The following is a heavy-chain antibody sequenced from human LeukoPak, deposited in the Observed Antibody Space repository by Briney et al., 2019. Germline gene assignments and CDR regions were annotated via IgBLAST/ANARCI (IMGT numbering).Heavy chain of an antibody. CDR3: ARGNQYAQWLAYVAGPYFDY. J-gene: IGHJ4*02. CDR1: GGSISSYY. CDR2: IYYSGST. Sequence: PSETLSLTCTVSGGSISSYYWSWIRQPPGKGLEWIGYIYYSGSTNYNPSLKSRVTISVDTSKNQFSLKLSSVTAADTAVYYCARGNQYAQWLAYVAGPYFDYWGQGTLVTVSS. V-gene: IGHV4-59*01. D-gene: IGHD6-19*01.